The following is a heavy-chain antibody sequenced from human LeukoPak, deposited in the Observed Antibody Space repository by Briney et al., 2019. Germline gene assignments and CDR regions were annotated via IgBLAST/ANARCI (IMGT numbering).Heavy chain of an antibody. V-gene: IGHV4-34*01. Sequence: SETLSLTCTVSGGSISGYYWSWIRQPPGKGLEWIGEVNHSGSTNYNPSLKSRVTISVDTSKNQFSLKLSSVTAADTAVYYCAREGLNMVRGVIPKEAWGWFDPWGQGTLVTVSS. CDR2: VNHSGST. CDR3: AREGLNMVRGVIPKEAWGWFDP. CDR1: GGSISGYY. J-gene: IGHJ5*02. D-gene: IGHD3-10*01.